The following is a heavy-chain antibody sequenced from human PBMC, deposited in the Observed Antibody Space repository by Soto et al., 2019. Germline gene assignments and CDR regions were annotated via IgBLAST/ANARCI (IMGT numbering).Heavy chain of an antibody. CDR3: ARDYGDYGPEGY. D-gene: IGHD4-17*01. CDR2: IYYSGST. Sequence: KPSETLSLTCTVSGGSISSGDYYWSWIRQPPGKGLEWIGYIYYSGSTYYNPSLKSRVTISVDTSKNQFSLKLSSVTAADTAVYYCARDYGDYGPEGYWGQGTLVTVSS. V-gene: IGHV4-30-4*01. CDR1: GGSISSGDYY. J-gene: IGHJ4*02.